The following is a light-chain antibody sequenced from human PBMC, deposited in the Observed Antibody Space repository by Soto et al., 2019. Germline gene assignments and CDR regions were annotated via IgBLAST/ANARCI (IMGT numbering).Light chain of an antibody. Sequence: GASSDVGGYNYVSWYQQHPGKAPKLMIYEVSNRPSGVSNRFSDSKSGNTASLTISGLQAEDEADYYCSSYTSSSTLYVFGTGTKVTVL. CDR2: EVS. J-gene: IGLJ1*01. CDR3: SSYTSSSTLYV. CDR1: SSDVGGYNY. V-gene: IGLV2-14*01.